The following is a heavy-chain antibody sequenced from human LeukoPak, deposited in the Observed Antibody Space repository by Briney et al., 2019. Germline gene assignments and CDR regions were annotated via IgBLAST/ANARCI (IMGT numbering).Heavy chain of an antibody. CDR1: GVSISSSSYY. Sequence: PSETLSLTCTVSGVSISSSSYYWGWIRQPPGKGLEWIGSIYYSGSTYYNPSLKSRVTISVDTSKNQFSLKLSSVTAADTAVYYCARLGGSTIIDYWGQGTLVTVSS. V-gene: IGHV4-39*01. CDR3: ARLGGSTIIDY. D-gene: IGHD6-25*01. CDR2: IYYSGST. J-gene: IGHJ4*02.